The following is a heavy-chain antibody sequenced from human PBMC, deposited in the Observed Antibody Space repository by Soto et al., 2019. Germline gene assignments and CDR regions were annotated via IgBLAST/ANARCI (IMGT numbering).Heavy chain of an antibody. CDR2: ISSDGGNK. CDR1: GFTFSNFG. D-gene: IGHD2-15*01. CDR3: VKGSDVARQELDR. J-gene: IGHJ5*02. Sequence: HVQLVESGGGVVQPGRSPRLSCAASGFTFSNFGMHWVRQAPGKGLEWVAAISSDGGNKYYSHSVKDRITVSRDNSRNTLFLQMNSLRVEDTAVYYCVKGSDVARQELDRWGQGILVTVSS. V-gene: IGHV3-30*18.